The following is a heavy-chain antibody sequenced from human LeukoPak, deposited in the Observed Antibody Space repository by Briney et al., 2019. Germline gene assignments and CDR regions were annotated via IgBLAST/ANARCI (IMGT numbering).Heavy chain of an antibody. J-gene: IGHJ5*02. CDR2: INNDGSST. V-gene: IGHV3-74*01. CDR1: GVTFSRYW. CDR3: ARGLNWFDP. Sequence: GGSLRLSCAASGVTFSRYWMHWVRQAPGKGLEWVSRINNDGSSTNYADSVKGRFTISRDNAKNTLYLQMNSLGAEDTAVYYCARGLNWFDPWGQGTLVTVSS.